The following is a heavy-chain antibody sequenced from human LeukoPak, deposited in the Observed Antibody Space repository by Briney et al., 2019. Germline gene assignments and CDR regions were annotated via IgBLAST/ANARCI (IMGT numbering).Heavy chain of an antibody. Sequence: GGSLRLSCAASGFTVSSNYMSWVRQAPGKGLEWVSAISGSGGSTYYADSVKGRFTISRDNSKNTLYLQMNSLRAEDTAVYYCARGSRYCSSTSCYHNWFDPWGQGTLVTVSS. CDR2: ISGSGGST. J-gene: IGHJ5*02. CDR3: ARGSRYCSSTSCYHNWFDP. V-gene: IGHV3-23*01. CDR1: GFTVSSNY. D-gene: IGHD2-2*01.